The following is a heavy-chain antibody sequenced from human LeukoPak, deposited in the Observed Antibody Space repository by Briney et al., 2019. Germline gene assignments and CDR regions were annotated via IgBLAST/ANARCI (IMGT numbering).Heavy chain of an antibody. CDR2: ISSSSSYI. J-gene: IGHJ4*02. CDR3: ARDGGSSWYPDSNPYFDY. Sequence: PGGSLRLSCAASGFTFSSYSMNWVRQAPGKGLEWVSSISSSSSYIYYADSVKGRFTISRDNAKNSLYLQMNSLRAEDTAVYYCARDGGSSWYPDSNPYFDYWGQGTLVTVSS. V-gene: IGHV3-21*01. D-gene: IGHD6-13*01. CDR1: GFTFSSYS.